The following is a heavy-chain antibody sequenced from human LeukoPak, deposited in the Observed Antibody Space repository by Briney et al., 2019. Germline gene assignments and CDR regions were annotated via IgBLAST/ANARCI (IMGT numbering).Heavy chain of an antibody. Sequence: SETLSLNCTVYSGSISSYFWSWMRQPPGKELKWIMYAYYSESTNYNPSLKSRVTISVDRSNNNFSLKLTPVTAADTAVYYCAREVVDYGGKLDWFDAWGQGTLVSVSS. J-gene: IGHJ5*02. CDR1: SGSISSYF. V-gene: IGHV4-59*01. CDR2: AYYSEST. D-gene: IGHD4-23*01. CDR3: AREVVDYGGKLDWFDA.